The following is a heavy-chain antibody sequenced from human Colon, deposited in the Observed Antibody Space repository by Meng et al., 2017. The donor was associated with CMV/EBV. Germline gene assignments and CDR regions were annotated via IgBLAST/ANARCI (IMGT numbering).Heavy chain of an antibody. Sequence: SETLSLTCIVSGDSISSYYWSWIRQPPGKGLEWIGYIYYSGSTSYNPSLKSRVTMSIDTSKNQFSLKLRSVTAAATAVYYCARVRLLSGSGWYWFDPWGQGTLVTVSS. V-gene: IGHV4-59*01. J-gene: IGHJ5*02. CDR2: IYYSGST. CDR1: GDSISSYY. D-gene: IGHD6-19*01. CDR3: ARVRLLSGSGWYWFDP.